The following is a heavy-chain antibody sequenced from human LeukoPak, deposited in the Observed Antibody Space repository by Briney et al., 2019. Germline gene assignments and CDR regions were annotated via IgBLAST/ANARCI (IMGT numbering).Heavy chain of an antibody. CDR2: ISWNSGSI. Sequence: GGSLRLSCAASGFTFDDYAMHWVRQAPGKGLEWVSGISWNSGSIGYADSVKGRFTISRDNAKNSLYLQMNSLRAEDTAVYYCAKENYYDSSGLYYFDYWGQGTLVTVSS. CDR1: GFTFDDYA. J-gene: IGHJ4*02. D-gene: IGHD3-22*01. V-gene: IGHV3-9*01. CDR3: AKENYYDSSGLYYFDY.